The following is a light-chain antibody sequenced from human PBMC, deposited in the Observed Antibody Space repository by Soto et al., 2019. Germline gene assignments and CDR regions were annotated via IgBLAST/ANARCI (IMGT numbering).Light chain of an antibody. CDR3: QQYEILPPLT. V-gene: IGKV1-33*01. J-gene: IGKJ4*01. CDR2: DAS. Sequence: DIQMTQSPSSLSASVGDRVTITCPASQDISNYLNWYQQKPGKAPKLLIYDASNLETGVPSRFSGSGSGTDFTFTISSLQPEDIATYYCQQYEILPPLTFGGGTKVEIK. CDR1: QDISNY.